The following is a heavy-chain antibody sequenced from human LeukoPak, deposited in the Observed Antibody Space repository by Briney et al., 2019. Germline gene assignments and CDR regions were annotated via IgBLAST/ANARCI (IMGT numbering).Heavy chain of an antibody. Sequence: PSETLSLTCTVSGGSINSDYWSWIRQPPGKGLEWIGYIYYSGSTKYNPSLKSRVTISLDTSKNHFSLKLSSVTAADTDVYYCATSIVGATKAAFDIWGQGTVVSVSS. CDR3: ATSIVGATKAAFDI. J-gene: IGHJ3*02. CDR2: IYYSGST. V-gene: IGHV4-59*01. D-gene: IGHD1-26*01. CDR1: GGSINSDY.